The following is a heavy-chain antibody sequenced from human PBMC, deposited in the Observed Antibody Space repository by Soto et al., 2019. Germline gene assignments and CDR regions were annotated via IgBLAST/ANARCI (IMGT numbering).Heavy chain of an antibody. CDR2: IYWNDDK. Sequence: ESGPKLVNPTQTLTLDCTFSGFSLSTSGGGVGWIRQPPGKALEWLALIYWNDDKRYSPSLKSRLTITKDTSKNQVVLTMTNMDPVDTATYYCAHRAGEGYCSGGSCYSQASYYYYYGMDVWGQGTTVTVSS. CDR1: GFSLSTSGGG. CDR3: AHRAGEGYCSGGSCYSQASYYYYYGMDV. J-gene: IGHJ6*02. D-gene: IGHD2-15*01. V-gene: IGHV2-5*01.